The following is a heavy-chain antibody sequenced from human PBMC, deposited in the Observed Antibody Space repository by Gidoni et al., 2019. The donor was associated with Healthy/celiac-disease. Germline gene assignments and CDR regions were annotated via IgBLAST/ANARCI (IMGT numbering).Heavy chain of an antibody. J-gene: IGHJ4*02. CDR1: GFTFSSYA. D-gene: IGHD2-15*01. CDR2: ISGSGGST. Sequence: EVQLLESGGGLVQPGGSLRLSCAASGFTFSSYAMSWVRQAPGKGLEWVSAISGSGGSTYYADSVKGRFTISRDNSKNTLYLQMNSLRAEDTAVYYCAKAQGYCSGGSCYSVLDYWGQGTLVTVSS. CDR3: AKAQGYCSGGSCYSVLDY. V-gene: IGHV3-23*01.